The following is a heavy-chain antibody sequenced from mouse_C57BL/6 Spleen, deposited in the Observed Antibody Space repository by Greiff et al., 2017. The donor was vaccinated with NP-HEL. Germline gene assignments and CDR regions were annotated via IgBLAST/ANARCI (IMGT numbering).Heavy chain of an antibody. CDR2: IYPGDGGT. D-gene: IGHD1-1*01. V-gene: IGHV1-82*01. CDR3: ARSDYYGSSLDY. CDR1: GYAFSSSW. Sequence: QVQLQQSGPELVKPGASVKISCKASGYAFSSSWMNWVKQRPGKGLEWIGRIYPGDGGTNYNGKFKGKATLTADKSSSTAYMQLSSLTSEDSAVYFCARSDYYGSSLDYWGQGTTLTVSS. J-gene: IGHJ2*01.